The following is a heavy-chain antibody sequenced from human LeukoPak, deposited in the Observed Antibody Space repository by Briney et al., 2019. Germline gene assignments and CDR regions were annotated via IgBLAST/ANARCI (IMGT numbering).Heavy chain of an antibody. Sequence: GGSLRLSCAASGFTFGSYSMNWVRQAPGKGLEWVSSISSSSTYIYYADSLKGRFTISRDNAKNSLYLQMNRLRAEDTAVYYCARGPPIVSSGWPDYWGQGTLVTVSS. CDR2: ISSSSTYI. D-gene: IGHD6-19*01. CDR1: GFTFGSYS. CDR3: ARGPPIVSSGWPDY. V-gene: IGHV3-21*01. J-gene: IGHJ4*02.